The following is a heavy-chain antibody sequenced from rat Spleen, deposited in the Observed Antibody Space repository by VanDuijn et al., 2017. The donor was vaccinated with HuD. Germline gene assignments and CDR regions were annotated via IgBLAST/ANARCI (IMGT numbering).Heavy chain of an antibody. CDR1: GFSFTNYG. J-gene: IGHJ3*01. V-gene: IGHV5-29*01. Sequence: EVQLVESGGGLVQPGRSLKLSCAASGFSFTNYGMAWVRQAPTKGLEWVATISNDGSSTYYRDSVKGRFIISRDNAKNTLYLQLNSLKSEDTAIYYCAREGVAYWGQGTLVTVSS. CDR3: AREGVAY. D-gene: IGHD1-11*01. CDR2: ISNDGSST.